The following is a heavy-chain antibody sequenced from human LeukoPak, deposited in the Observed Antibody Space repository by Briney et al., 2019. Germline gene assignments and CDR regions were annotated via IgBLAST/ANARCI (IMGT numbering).Heavy chain of an antibody. CDR3: ASHLGLYDILTGYYWRFAFDI. CDR2: IYSGGST. V-gene: IGHV3-66*04. D-gene: IGHD3-9*01. Sequence: QSGGSLRLSCAASGFTVSSNYMSWVRQAPGKGLEWVSVIYSGGSTYYADSVKGRFTISRDNSKNTLYLQMNSLRAEDTAVYYCASHLGLYDILTGYYWRFAFDIWGQGTMVTVSS. CDR1: GFTVSSNY. J-gene: IGHJ3*02.